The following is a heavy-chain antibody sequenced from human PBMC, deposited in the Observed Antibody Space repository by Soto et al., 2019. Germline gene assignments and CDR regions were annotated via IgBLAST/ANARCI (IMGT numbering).Heavy chain of an antibody. CDR3: ARVGGAVADDAGDYYYYGMDV. V-gene: IGHV1-69*01. Sequence: QVQLVQSGAEVKKPGSSVKVSCKASGGTFSSYAISWVRQAPGQGLEWMGGIIPIFGTANYAQKLQGRVTITADESTSTAYMELSSLRSEDTAVYYCARVGGAVADDAGDYYYYGMDVWGQGTTVTVSS. J-gene: IGHJ6*02. CDR2: IIPIFGTA. CDR1: GGTFSSYA. D-gene: IGHD6-19*01.